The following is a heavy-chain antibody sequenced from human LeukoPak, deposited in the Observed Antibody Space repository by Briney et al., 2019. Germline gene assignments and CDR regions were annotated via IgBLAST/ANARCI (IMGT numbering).Heavy chain of an antibody. CDR2: IIPIFGTA. D-gene: IGHD3-22*01. Sequence: SVKVSCKASGGTFSSYAISWVRQAPGQGLEWMGGIIPIFGTANYAQKFQGRVTITTDESTSTAYMELSSLRSEDTAVYYCASTTYYYESSGYLLDYWGQGTLVTVSP. CDR3: ASTTYYYESSGYLLDY. J-gene: IGHJ4*02. CDR1: GGTFSSYA. V-gene: IGHV1-69*05.